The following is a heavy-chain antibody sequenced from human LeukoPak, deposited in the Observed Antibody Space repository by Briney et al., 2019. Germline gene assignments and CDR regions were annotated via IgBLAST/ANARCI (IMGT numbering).Heavy chain of an antibody. V-gene: IGHV3-74*01. CDR1: GFTFSGKW. CDR3: ARSDWLDS. J-gene: IGHJ5*01. Sequence: GGSLRLSCAASGFTFSGKWMHWVRQAPGKGLVWVSRIKGDGSSTSYADTVKGRFTISRDNAKNTLHLQMDSLRAEDTAVYYCARSDWLDSWGQGTLVIVSS. CDR2: IKGDGSST.